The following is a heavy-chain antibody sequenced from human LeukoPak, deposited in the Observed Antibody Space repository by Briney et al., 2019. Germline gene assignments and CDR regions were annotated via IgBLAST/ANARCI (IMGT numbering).Heavy chain of an antibody. V-gene: IGHV1-2*04. J-gene: IGHJ3*02. CDR3: ARGGITGTTRGPTRLNDAFDI. CDR1: GDTFTPDY. CDR2: VNPHNGGT. Sequence: APLKGSCKASGDTFTPDYIYLVGPDPGERLGWLGWVNPHNGGTNYAQKFQGWVTMTRDTSISTAYMELSRLRSDDTAVYYCARGGITGTTRGPTRLNDAFDIWGQGTMVTVSS. D-gene: IGHD1-20*01.